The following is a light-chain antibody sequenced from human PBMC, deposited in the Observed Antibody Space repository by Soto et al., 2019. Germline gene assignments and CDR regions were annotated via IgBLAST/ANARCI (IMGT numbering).Light chain of an antibody. Sequence: QSVLTQPPSASGTPGQRVTISCSGSSSNIGSNYVFWYQHLPGTAPKLLIYRNNQRPSGVPDRFSGSESGTSASLAISGLRSEDGTDYYCAAWDDSLSGVVFGGGTKLTVL. CDR2: RNN. J-gene: IGLJ2*01. V-gene: IGLV1-47*01. CDR1: SSNIGSNY. CDR3: AAWDDSLSGVV.